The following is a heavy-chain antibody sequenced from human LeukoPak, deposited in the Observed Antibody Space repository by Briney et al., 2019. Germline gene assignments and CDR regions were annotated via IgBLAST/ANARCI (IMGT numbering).Heavy chain of an antibody. D-gene: IGHD3-10*02. CDR2: ICGSGGSVGGT. CDR3: AKDRYYYVPYYFDY. CDR1: GFTFSSYG. V-gene: IGHV3-23*01. J-gene: IGHJ4*02. Sequence: RGGSLRLSCAASGFTFSSYGVSCVRRAPGKGLEWVSAICGSGGSVGGTYYADSVKGRFTISRDNSKNTLYLQMNSLRADDTPVYYWAKDRYYYVPYYFDYWGQGTLVTVSS.